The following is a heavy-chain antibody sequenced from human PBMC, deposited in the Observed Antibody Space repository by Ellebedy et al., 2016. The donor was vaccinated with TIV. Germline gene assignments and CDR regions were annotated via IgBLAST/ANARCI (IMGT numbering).Heavy chain of an antibody. J-gene: IGHJ4*02. CDR3: ARPDYRYDS. CDR1: GFNFSRNL. D-gene: IGHD4-11*01. CDR2: ISKSSTTI. Sequence: GESLKISCSTSGFNFSRNLMKWVRQAPGKGLEWVASISKSSTTIHYADSVKGRFTISRDNAKNSLYLHMNSLRADDTAVYYCARPDYRYDSWGQGTQVTVSS. V-gene: IGHV3-21*04.